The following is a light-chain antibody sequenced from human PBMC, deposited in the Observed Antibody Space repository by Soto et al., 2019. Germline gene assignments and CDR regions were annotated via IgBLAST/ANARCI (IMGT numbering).Light chain of an antibody. CDR3: QQYRASPWT. J-gene: IGKJ1*01. Sequence: EIVFTQSPDTLFLSPVERATLSCRASQSVPNSRLAWYQQKPGQAPSLVISDTSIRATGIPDRFSGSGSGTDFSLIIGRLEPEDFAVYISQQYRASPWTFGQGTKVDIK. CDR2: DTS. CDR1: QSVPNSR. V-gene: IGKV3D-20*02.